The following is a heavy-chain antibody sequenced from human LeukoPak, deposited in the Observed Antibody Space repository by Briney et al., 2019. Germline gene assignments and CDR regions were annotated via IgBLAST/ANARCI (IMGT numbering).Heavy chain of an antibody. V-gene: IGHV1-2*02. D-gene: IGHD3-22*01. J-gene: IGHJ4*02. CDR2: INPNSGGT. CDR3: ARDPKYYYDSSGSEPWDY. CDR1: GYTFTGYY. Sequence: GASVKVSCKASGYTFTGYYMHWVRQAPGQGLEWMGWINPNSGGTNYAQKLQGRVTMSTDTSTSTAYMELRSLRSDDTAVYYCARDPKYYYDSSGSEPWDYWGQGTLVTVSS.